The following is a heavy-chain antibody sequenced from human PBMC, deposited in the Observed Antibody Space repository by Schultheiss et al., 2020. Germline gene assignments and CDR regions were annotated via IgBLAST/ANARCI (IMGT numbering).Heavy chain of an antibody. Sequence: SATLSLTCTVSGGSISSYYWSWIRQPPGKGLEWIGEINHSGSTNYNPSLKSRVTISVDTSKNQFSLKLSSVTAADTAVYYCARLGYCSGGSCYSFDYWGQGTLVTVSS. CDR2: INHSGST. CDR3: ARLGYCSGGSCYSFDY. J-gene: IGHJ4*02. CDR1: GGSISSYY. V-gene: IGHV4-34*01. D-gene: IGHD2-15*01.